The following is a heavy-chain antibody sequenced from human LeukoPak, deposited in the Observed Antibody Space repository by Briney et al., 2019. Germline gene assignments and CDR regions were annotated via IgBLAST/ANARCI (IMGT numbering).Heavy chain of an antibody. V-gene: IGHV1-69*13. Sequence: SVKVSCKASGGTFIIYAISWVRQAPGQGVEWMGGIIPIFGTANYAQKFQGRVTITADASTSTAYMELSSLRSEDTAVYYCASGGSPYQLLYPAEYFQHWGQGTLVTVSS. CDR1: GGTFIIYA. J-gene: IGHJ1*01. CDR3: ASGGSPYQLLYPAEYFQH. CDR2: IIPIFGTA. D-gene: IGHD2-2*02.